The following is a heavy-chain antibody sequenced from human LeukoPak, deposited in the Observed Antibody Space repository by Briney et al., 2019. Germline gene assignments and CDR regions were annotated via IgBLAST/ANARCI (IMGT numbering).Heavy chain of an antibody. J-gene: IGHJ4*02. CDR2: IIPIFGTA. D-gene: IGHD3-16*01. V-gene: IGHV1-69*13. CDR3: AREQWPVWGFVDY. CDR1: GGTFSSYA. Sequence: ASVKVSCKASGGTFSSYAISWVRQAPGQGLEWMGGIIPIFGTANYAQKSQGRVTITADESTSTAYMELSSLRSEDTAVYYCAREQWPVWGFVDYWGQGTLVTVSS.